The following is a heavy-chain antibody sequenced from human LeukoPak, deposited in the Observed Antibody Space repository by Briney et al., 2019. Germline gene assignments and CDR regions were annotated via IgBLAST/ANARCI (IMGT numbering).Heavy chain of an antibody. V-gene: IGHV3-30*03. D-gene: IGHD5-12*01. CDR1: GFTFSSYA. CDR2: ISYDGGDQ. Sequence: GGSLRLSCAASGFTFSSYAMHWVRQAPGKGLEWVAVISYDGGDQYYADSVRGRFTISRDTSKNTLYLQMNSLRGEDTAVYYCAREGVDSFYGMDVWGQGTTVTVSS. J-gene: IGHJ6*02. CDR3: AREGVDSFYGMDV.